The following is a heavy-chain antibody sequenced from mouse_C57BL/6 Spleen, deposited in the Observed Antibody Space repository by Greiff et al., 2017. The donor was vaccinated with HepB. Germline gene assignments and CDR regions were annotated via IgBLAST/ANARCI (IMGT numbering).Heavy chain of an antibody. J-gene: IGHJ1*03. Sequence: EVQGVESGGGLVQPGGSLKLSCAASGFTFSDYYMYWVRQTPEKRLEWVAYISNGGGSTYYPDTVKGRFTISRDNAKNTLYLQMSRLKSEDTAMYYCARRTRYFDVWGTGTTVTVSS. CDR1: GFTFSDYY. V-gene: IGHV5-12*01. CDR3: ARRTRYFDV. CDR2: ISNGGGST.